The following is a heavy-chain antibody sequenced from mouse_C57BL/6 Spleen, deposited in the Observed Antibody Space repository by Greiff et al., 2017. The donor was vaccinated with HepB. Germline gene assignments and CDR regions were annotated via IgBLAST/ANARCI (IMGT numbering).Heavy chain of an antibody. CDR3: ARSGTTVVVDYFDY. D-gene: IGHD1-1*01. CDR1: GYTFTSYW. J-gene: IGHJ2*01. CDR2: IYPGSGST. V-gene: IGHV1-55*01. Sequence: QVQLKQPGAELVKPGASVKMSCKASGYTFTSYWITWVKQRPGQGLEWIGDIYPGSGSTNYNEKFKSKATLTVDTSSSTAYMQLSSLTSEDSAVYYCARSGTTVVVDYFDYWGQGTTLTVSS.